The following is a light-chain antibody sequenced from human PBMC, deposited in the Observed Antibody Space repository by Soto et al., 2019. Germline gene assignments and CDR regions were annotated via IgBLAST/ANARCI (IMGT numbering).Light chain of an antibody. CDR3: QSYDDSLSVHYV. CDR1: SSNIGSTYD. J-gene: IGLJ1*01. V-gene: IGLV1-40*01. CDR2: GNT. Sequence: QSVLTQPPSVSGAPGQRVTISCTGSSSNIGSTYDVQWYQQLPGTAPKLLIHGNTDRPSGVPDQFSGSKSGTSASLAITGLQADDEADYYCQSYDDSLSVHYVFGTGTKVT.